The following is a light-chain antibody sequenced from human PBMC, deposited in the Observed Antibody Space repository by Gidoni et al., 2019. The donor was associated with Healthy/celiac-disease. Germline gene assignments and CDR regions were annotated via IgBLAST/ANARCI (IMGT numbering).Light chain of an antibody. CDR2: GAS. J-gene: IGKJ4*01. CDR1: QSVSSSY. CDR3: QQYGSSPRT. V-gene: IGKV3-20*01. Sequence: DIVSTHSPGTLSLSPGARATLSCRASQSVSSSYLAWYQQKPGQAPRLLIYGASSRATGIPDRFSGSGSGTDFTLTISRLEPEDFAVYYCQQYGSSPRTFGGGTKVEIK.